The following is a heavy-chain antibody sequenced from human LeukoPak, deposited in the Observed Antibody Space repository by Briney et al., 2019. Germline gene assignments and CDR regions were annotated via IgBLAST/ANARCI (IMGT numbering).Heavy chain of an antibody. CDR3: ARYGDFVEGFDY. J-gene: IGHJ4*02. D-gene: IGHD4-17*01. Sequence: SETLSLTCAVSGYSISSGYYWGWIRQPPGKGLVWIGSIYHSGSTYYNPSLKSRVTISVDTSKNQFSLKLSSVTAADTAVYYCARYGDFVEGFDYWGQGTLVTVSS. CDR1: GYSISSGYY. CDR2: IYHSGST. V-gene: IGHV4-38-2*01.